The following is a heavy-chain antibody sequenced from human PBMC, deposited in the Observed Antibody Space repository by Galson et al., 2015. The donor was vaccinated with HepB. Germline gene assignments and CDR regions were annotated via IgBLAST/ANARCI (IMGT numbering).Heavy chain of an antibody. V-gene: IGHV4-59*01. D-gene: IGHD1-26*01. Sequence: SETLSLTCTVSGGSMNSYYWSWIRQPPGKGLEWIGYIYYSGSTNYNPSLKSRVTISVDTSKNQFSLKLSPVTAADTAVYHCAREDGSYVSFDVWGQGTMVTVSS. CDR2: IYYSGST. CDR1: GGSMNSYY. J-gene: IGHJ3*01. CDR3: AREDGSYVSFDV.